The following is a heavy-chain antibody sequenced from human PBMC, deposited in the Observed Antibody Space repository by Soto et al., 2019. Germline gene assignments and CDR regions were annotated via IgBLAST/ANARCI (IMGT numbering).Heavy chain of an antibody. CDR1: GGPVSGDDLY. D-gene: IGHD3-22*01. CDR2: VYHTGTT. J-gene: IGHJ6*02. CDR3: ARALVTDYNSRAYHYYFAMDV. V-gene: IGHV4-31*02. Sequence: HLQESGPGLVKPSQTLSLTCVVSGGPVSGDDLYWSWIRHLPGKGLEWIANVYHTGTTYYNPSLKSRVSMSVDTSQNQFSLILASVTAADTAVYYCARALVTDYNSRAYHYYFAMDVWGQGPSVTVSS.